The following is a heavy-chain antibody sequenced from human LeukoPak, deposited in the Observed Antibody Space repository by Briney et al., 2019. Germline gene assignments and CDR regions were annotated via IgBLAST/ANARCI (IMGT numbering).Heavy chain of an antibody. V-gene: IGHV3-23*01. D-gene: IGHD5-12*01. J-gene: IGHJ4*02. CDR1: GFTFSSYA. CDR3: ARWSGYADY. CDR2: FSGGSGTT. Sequence: GGSLRLSCAASGFTFSSYAMSWVRQAPGKGLEWVSGFSGGSGTTHYADSVKGRFTISRDNSKNTIYLQMNSLRVEDAAVYYCARWSGYADYWGQGTLVTVSS.